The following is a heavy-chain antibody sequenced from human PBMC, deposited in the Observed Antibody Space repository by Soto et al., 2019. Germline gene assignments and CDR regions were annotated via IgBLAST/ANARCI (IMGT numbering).Heavy chain of an antibody. CDR1: GGTFSSYA. CDR2: IIPIFGTA. Sequence: GASVRVSCKATGGTFSSYAISWVRQAPGQGLEWMGGIIPIFGTANYAQKFQGRVKITADKSTSTSYMELSSLRAEDTAVYYCASDYVDTAMPDYYYVGMDVWGQGTTVTVSS. CDR3: ASDYVDTAMPDYYYVGMDV. J-gene: IGHJ6*02. V-gene: IGHV1-69*06. D-gene: IGHD5-18*01.